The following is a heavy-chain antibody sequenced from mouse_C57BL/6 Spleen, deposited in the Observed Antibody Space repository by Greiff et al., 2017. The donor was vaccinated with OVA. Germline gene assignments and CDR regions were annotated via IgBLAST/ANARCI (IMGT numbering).Heavy chain of an antibody. Sequence: EVQRVESGGGLVKPGGSLKLSCAASGFTFSDYGMHWVRQAPEKGLEWVAYISSGSSTIYYADTVKGRFTISRDNAKNTLVLQMTSLRSEDTAMYYCARGRNGYYAMDYWGQGTSVTVSS. CDR1: GFTFSDYG. V-gene: IGHV5-17*01. J-gene: IGHJ4*01. CDR2: ISSGSSTI. CDR3: ARGRNGYYAMDY.